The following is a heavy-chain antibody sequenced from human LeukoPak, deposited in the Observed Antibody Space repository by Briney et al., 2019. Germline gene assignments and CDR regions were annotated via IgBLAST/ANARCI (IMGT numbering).Heavy chain of an antibody. CDR1: GFTFSSYA. J-gene: IGHJ5*02. CDR3: ARALVWSGPNWFDP. V-gene: IGHV3-23*01. Sequence: GGSLRLSCAASGFTFSSYAISWVRQAPGKGLEWVSAISGSGGSTYYADSVKGRFTISRDNSKNTLYLQMNSLRAEDTAVYYCARALVWSGPNWFDPWGQGTLVTVSS. CDR2: ISGSGGST. D-gene: IGHD3-10*02.